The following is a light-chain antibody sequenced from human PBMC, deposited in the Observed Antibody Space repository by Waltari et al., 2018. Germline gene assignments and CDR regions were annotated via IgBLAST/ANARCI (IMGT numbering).Light chain of an antibody. Sequence: QSALTQPASVSGSPGQSITISCTATSRHFESPNLLTWFQQRPGKAPKLIIFEVTQRPSGISDRFSGSRSGPTASLTISGLQAEDEADYYCCSYAGRATFAWVFGGGTKLTVL. V-gene: IGLV2-23*02. CDR1: SRHFESPNL. CDR3: CSYAGRATFAWV. CDR2: EVT. J-gene: IGLJ3*02.